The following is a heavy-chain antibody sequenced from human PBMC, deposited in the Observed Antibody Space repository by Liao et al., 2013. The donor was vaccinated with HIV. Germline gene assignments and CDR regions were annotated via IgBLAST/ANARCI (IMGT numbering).Heavy chain of an antibody. CDR2: LYYSGIT. CDR1: GDSITNYY. V-gene: IGHV4-59*01. D-gene: IGHD3-10*01. J-gene: IGHJ6*03. CDR3: ARTRRHYGTGTHAQYYYYYMDV. Sequence: QVQLQESGPGLVKPSETLSLTCTVSGDSITNYYWSWIRQPPGKGLEWIGYLYYSGITNYNPSLKSRVTISVDTSKNQFSLRLTSVTAADTAVYYCARTRRHYGTGTHAQYYYYYMDVWGERDHGHRLL.